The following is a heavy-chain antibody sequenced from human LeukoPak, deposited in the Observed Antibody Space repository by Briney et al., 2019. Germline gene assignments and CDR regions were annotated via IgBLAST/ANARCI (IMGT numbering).Heavy chain of an antibody. V-gene: IGHV3-23*01. Sequence: PGGSLRLSRAASGFTLSSYAMTWVRQAPGRGLEWVSSVDGGGGGTYYADSVKGRFTISRDNSKDTLYLQMNGLGAEDTAVYFCAKQSAGSAAWYSLHYDFWGQGTLVTVSS. J-gene: IGHJ4*02. D-gene: IGHD6-13*01. CDR2: VDGGGGGT. CDR3: AKQSAGSAAWYSLHYDF. CDR1: GFTLSSYA.